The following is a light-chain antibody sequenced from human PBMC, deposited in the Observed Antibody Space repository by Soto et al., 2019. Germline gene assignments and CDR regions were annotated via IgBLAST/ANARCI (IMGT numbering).Light chain of an antibody. V-gene: IGLV2-14*01. CDR2: DVS. Sequence: QSALTQPDSVSGSPGQSITISFTGTSSDVGGYNYVSWYQQHPGKAPKLMIYDVSNRPSGVSNRFSGSKSGNTASLTISGLQAEDEADYYCSSYTSSSTVVFGGGTKLTVL. CDR1: SSDVGGYNY. CDR3: SSYTSSSTVV. J-gene: IGLJ2*01.